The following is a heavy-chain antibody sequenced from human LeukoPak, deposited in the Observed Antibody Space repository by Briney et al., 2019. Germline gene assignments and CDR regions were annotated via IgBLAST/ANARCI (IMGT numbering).Heavy chain of an antibody. CDR1: GYTFTSYY. Sequence: ASVKVSCKASGYTFTSYYMHWVRQAPGQGLEWMGRINPNNGGTNYAQKFQGRVTMTRDTSISTAYMELSRLRSDDTAVYYCARAGTLYRAPGDYWGQGTLVTVSS. CDR2: INPNNGGT. CDR3: ARAGTLYRAPGDY. J-gene: IGHJ4*02. V-gene: IGHV1-2*06. D-gene: IGHD3-16*02.